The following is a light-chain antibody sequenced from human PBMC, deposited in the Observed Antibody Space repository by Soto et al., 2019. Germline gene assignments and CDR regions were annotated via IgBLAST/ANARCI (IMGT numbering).Light chain of an antibody. J-gene: IGKJ4*01. CDR3: QQSYSSLT. CDR1: QSISNY. Sequence: DIQMTQSPSSLSASVGDRVTITWRASQSISNYLKWYQQKPGKAPKFLIYAASSLQSGVPSRFSGSGSGTDFTLTISSIKPEDFATYYCQQSYSSLTFGGGTKVDIK. CDR2: AAS. V-gene: IGKV1-39*01.